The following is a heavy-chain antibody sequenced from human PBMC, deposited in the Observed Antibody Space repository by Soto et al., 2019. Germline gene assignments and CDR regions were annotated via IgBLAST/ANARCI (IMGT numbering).Heavy chain of an antibody. CDR2: IIPIFGTA. CDR3: ARDLVEYYYDSSGYRQYNWFDP. CDR1: GGTFSSYA. V-gene: IGHV1-69*06. Sequence: QVQLVQSGAEVKKPGSSVKVSCKASGGTFSSYAISWVRQAPGQGLEWMGGIIPIFGTANYAQKFQGRVTMTADKSTSTAYMELSSLRSEDTAVYYCARDLVEYYYDSSGYRQYNWFDPWGQGTLVTVSS. J-gene: IGHJ5*02. D-gene: IGHD3-22*01.